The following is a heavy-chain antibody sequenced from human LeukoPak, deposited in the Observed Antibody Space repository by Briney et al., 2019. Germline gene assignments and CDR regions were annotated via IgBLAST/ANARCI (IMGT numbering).Heavy chain of an antibody. CDR1: GFTFSTHG. Sequence: PGRSLRLSCAASGFTFSTHGMHWVRQAPGKGLEWVAVISYDGSNKYYADSVKGRFTISRGNSKNTLYLQVNSLRAEDTAVYYCAKGRSSGYYFFDYWGQGTLVTVSS. CDR3: AKGRSSGYYFFDY. V-gene: IGHV3-30*18. D-gene: IGHD3-22*01. J-gene: IGHJ4*02. CDR2: ISYDGSNK.